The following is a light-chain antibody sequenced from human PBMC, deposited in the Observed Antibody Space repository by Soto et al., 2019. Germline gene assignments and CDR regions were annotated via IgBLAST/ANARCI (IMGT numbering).Light chain of an antibody. Sequence: QSALTQPASVSGSPGQSITISCTGTNSDVGSYKFVSWYQQHPGEVPKLIIYEATKRPSGLSNRFSGSKSGNTASLTISGLQAEDEADYYCCSFAGGGATWVFGGGTKLPS. CDR3: CSFAGGGATWV. CDR1: NSDVGSYKF. J-gene: IGLJ3*02. V-gene: IGLV2-23*01. CDR2: EAT.